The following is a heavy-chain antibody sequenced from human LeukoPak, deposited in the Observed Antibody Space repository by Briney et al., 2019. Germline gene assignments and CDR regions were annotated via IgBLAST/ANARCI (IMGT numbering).Heavy chain of an antibody. CDR3: SGDWRQDNAFDL. D-gene: IGHD2-15*01. V-gene: IGHV3-7*01. Sequence: GRSLRLSCAAAALTFSSHQVSWVSQAPGKGLEWVAKITQDGSAKYYQYSVKCRFNISRDKANNPLYLQMSSLRVGDTAVYYCSGDWRQDNAFDLWGQGTMGTVSS. J-gene: IGHJ3*01. CDR1: ALTFSSHQ. CDR2: ITQDGSAK.